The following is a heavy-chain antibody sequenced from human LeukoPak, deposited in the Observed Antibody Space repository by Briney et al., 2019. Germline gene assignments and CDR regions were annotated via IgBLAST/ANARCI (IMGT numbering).Heavy chain of an antibody. CDR3: AGGGWDSSGYLNWFDP. V-gene: IGHV1-69*04. CDR1: GGTFSSYA. Sequence: ASVKVSCKASGGTFSSYAISWVRQAPGQGLEWMGRIIPIFGIANYAQKFQGRVTITADKSTSTAYMELSSLRSEDTAVYYCAGGGWDSSGYLNWFDPWGQGTLVTVSS. CDR2: IIPIFGIA. D-gene: IGHD3-22*01. J-gene: IGHJ5*02.